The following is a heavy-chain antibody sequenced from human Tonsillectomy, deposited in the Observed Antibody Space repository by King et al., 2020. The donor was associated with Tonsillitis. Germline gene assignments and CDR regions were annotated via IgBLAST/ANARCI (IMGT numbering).Heavy chain of an antibody. CDR1: GFTVSNAW. J-gene: IGHJ4*02. V-gene: IGHV3-15*01. Sequence: VQLVESGGGLIKPGGSLRLSCAASGFTVSNAWMNWVRQAPGKGLEWSGCSKRKTDGVPTDYAAPVKGRFTISRDDSKTTLYLQMNSLKTEDTAVYYCSTKGYWGQGTLIAVSS. CDR3: STKGY. CDR2: SKRKTDGVPT.